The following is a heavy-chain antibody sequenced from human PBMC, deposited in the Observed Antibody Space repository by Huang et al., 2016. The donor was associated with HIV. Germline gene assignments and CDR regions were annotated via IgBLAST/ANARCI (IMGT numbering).Heavy chain of an antibody. CDR3: VHRLRYGKWYVDY. V-gene: IGHV2-5*02. D-gene: IGHD6-13*01. CDR1: GFSLTSSGVA. Sequence: QITLKESGPTLVKPTQTLTLTCTFSGFSLTSSGVAVGLIRQPPGKALEWLALIYWDNEERVSPSLKTRLTITKDTPKNEGVLTMTNMDPVDTATYYCVHRLRYGKWYVDYWGQGVLVTVSS. J-gene: IGHJ4*02. CDR2: IYWDNEE.